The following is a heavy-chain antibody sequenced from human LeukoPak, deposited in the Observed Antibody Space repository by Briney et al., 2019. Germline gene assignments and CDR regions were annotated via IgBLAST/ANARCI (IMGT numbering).Heavy chain of an antibody. V-gene: IGHV3-64*04. CDR2: ITSYGDNT. CDR1: GFFFSTYA. CDR3: AGEGSGWHDNY. D-gene: IGHD6-19*01. J-gene: IGHJ4*02. Sequence: GGSLRLSCSVSGFFFSTYAMHWVRQAPGKGLEYVSSITSYGDNTYYADSVKGRFTISRDNAKNSLYLQMNSLRDEDTAVYYCAGEGSGWHDNYWGQGSLVTVSS.